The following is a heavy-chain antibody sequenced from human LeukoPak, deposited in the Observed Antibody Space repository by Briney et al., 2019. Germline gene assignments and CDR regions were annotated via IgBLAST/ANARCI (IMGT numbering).Heavy chain of an antibody. CDR2: TSSDGNIK. Sequence: PGGSQRLSCAASGLTFSSYAMHWVRQAPGKALEWVAVTSSDGNIKYYADSVKGRFTISRDNSKNTLYLQMNSLRGEDTGVYYCARDPVPATARHFDYWGQGTLVTVSS. CDR1: GLTFSSYA. D-gene: IGHD1-1*01. J-gene: IGHJ4*02. CDR3: ARDPVPATARHFDY. V-gene: IGHV3-30-3*01.